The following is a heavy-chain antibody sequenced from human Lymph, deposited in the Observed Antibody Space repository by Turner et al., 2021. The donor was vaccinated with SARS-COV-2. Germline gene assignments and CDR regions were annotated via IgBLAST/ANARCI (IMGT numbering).Heavy chain of an antibody. Sequence: QVQLQESGPGLVKPSETLSLTCTVSGGSIRSYYWSWIRQPPGKGLEWIGYIYCSGSTTYNPSLKSRVTISVDTSKNQFSLKLTSVTAADTAVYDCARGFDYWGQGTLVTVSP. J-gene: IGHJ4*02. CDR3: ARGFDY. CDR1: GGSIRSYY. CDR2: IYCSGST. V-gene: IGHV4-59*01.